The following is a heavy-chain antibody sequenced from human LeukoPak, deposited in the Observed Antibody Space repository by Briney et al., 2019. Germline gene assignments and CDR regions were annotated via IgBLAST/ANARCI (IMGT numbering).Heavy chain of an antibody. V-gene: IGHV3-21*01. J-gene: IGHJ4*02. D-gene: IGHD3-3*01. Sequence: GGSLRLSCVASDFTFSTYGMNWVRQAPGTGLEWVSSISGSGSSIHYKESVRGRFTISRDNSRNSIYLQMNSLRAEDTAVYYCARGTIVSGYYFDYWGQGTLVTVSS. CDR3: ARGTIVSGYYFDY. CDR2: ISGSGSSI. CDR1: DFTFSTYG.